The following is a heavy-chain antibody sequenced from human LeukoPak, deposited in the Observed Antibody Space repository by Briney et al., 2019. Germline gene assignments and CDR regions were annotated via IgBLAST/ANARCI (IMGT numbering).Heavy chain of an antibody. Sequence: GGSLRLSCAASGFTVSSNYMSWVRQAPGKGLEWVSVIYSGGSTYYADSVKGRFTISRDNSKNTLYLQMNSLRAEDTAVYYCARDRSVGSTSLYYGMDVWGQGTTVTVSS. CDR2: IYSGGST. J-gene: IGHJ6*02. CDR3: ARDRSVGSTSLYYGMDV. CDR1: GFTVSSNY. D-gene: IGHD2-2*01. V-gene: IGHV3-53*01.